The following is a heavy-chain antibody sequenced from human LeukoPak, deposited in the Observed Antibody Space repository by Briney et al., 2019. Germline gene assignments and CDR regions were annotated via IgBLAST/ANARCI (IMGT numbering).Heavy chain of an antibody. CDR3: VRRAATTPHPYFDY. Sequence: GESLKISCKGSGYSFTCYWIGWVRQMPGKGLEWMGIIYPGDSDTRYSPSFQGQVTISANKSITTAYLQWSSLKASDTAIYYCVRRAATTPHPYFDYWGQGTLVTVSS. J-gene: IGHJ4*02. D-gene: IGHD5-12*01. V-gene: IGHV5-51*01. CDR2: IYPGDSDT. CDR1: GYSFTCYW.